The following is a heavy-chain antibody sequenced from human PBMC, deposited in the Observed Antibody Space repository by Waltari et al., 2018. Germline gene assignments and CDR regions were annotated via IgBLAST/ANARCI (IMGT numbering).Heavy chain of an antibody. D-gene: IGHD3-22*01. CDR3: ARGVWRGYYYDSSGYPDY. J-gene: IGHJ4*02. V-gene: IGHV4-39*01. Sequence: RRPPGKWLGSIGSISYSGSTYYNPSLTSRVTISGDTPKNEFSLKLSSVTAADTAVYYFARGVWRGYYYDSSGYPDYWGQGTLVTVSS. CDR2: ISYSGST.